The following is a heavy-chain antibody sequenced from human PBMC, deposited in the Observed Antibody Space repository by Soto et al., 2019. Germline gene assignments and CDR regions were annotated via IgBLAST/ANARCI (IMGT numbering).Heavy chain of an antibody. J-gene: IGHJ5*02. CDR2: ISLYSDGT. CDR3: ASVVPGAEAWFGP. CDR1: GYTFTSYG. V-gene: IGHV1-18*04. Sequence: ASVKVSCKASGYTFTSYGITWVRQAPGQPLEWLGWISLYSDGTNYAQKFQGRVSMTTDTSTTTAYMELRSLRSDDTAVYYCASVVPGAEAWFGPWGQGTLVTVSS. D-gene: IGHD2-2*01.